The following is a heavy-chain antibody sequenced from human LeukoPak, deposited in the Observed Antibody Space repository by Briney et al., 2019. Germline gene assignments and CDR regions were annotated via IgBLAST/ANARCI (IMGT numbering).Heavy chain of an antibody. V-gene: IGHV1-2*04. CDR3: ARGPPGAGSGSYYNSPYDY. Sequence: ASVKVSCKASGYTFTGYYMHWVRQAPGQGLEWMGWINPNSGGTNYAQKFQGWVTMTRDTSISTAYMELSRLRSDDTAVYYCARGPPGAGSGSYYNSPYDYWGQGTLVTVSS. CDR1: GYTFTGYY. J-gene: IGHJ4*02. D-gene: IGHD3-10*01. CDR2: INPNSGGT.